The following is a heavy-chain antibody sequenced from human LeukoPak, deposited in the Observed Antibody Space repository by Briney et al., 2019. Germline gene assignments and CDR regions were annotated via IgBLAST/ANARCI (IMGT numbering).Heavy chain of an antibody. CDR2: IYYSGST. CDR1: GGSISSGDYY. CDR3: AKFGVNRSFDY. J-gene: IGHJ4*02. V-gene: IGHV4-30-4*01. Sequence: PSETLSLTCTVSGGSISSGDYYWSWIRQPPGKGLEWIGYIYYSGSTYYNPSLKSRVTISVDTSKNQFSLKLSSVTAAATAVCYCAKFGVNRSFDYWGQGTLVTVSS. D-gene: IGHD3-3*01.